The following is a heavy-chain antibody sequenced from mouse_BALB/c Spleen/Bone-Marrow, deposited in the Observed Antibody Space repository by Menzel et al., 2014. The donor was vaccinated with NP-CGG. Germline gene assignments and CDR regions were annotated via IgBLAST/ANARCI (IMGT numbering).Heavy chain of an antibody. Sequence: VQLQQPGAELVRSGASVKLSCTASGFNIKDYYMNWVKQRPEQGLEWIGWIDPENGDTEYAPKFQGKATMTADTSSNTAYRQLSSLTSEDTGVYYCNADPITWGQGTTLTVSS. V-gene: IGHV14-4*02. CDR1: GFNIKDYY. CDR2: IDPENGDT. J-gene: IGHJ2*01. CDR3: NADPIT.